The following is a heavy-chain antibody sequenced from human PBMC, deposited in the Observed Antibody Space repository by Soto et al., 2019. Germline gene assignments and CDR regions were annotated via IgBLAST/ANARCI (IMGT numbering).Heavy chain of an antibody. D-gene: IGHD3-22*01. CDR3: ARLGGYYHSLDT. Sequence: SETLSLTCTVSGGSINNYYWTWIRQPPGMGLEWIGYVYYTGTTSYNPSLKSRVTTSIDGSKNQISLKLSSVTAGDTAFYYCARLGGYYHSLDTWGQGTLVTVSS. CDR2: VYYTGTT. V-gene: IGHV4-59*08. CDR1: GGSINNYY. J-gene: IGHJ5*02.